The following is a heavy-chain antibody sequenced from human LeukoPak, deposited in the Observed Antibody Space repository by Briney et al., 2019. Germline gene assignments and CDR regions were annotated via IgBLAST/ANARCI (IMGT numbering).Heavy chain of an antibody. D-gene: IGHD6-6*01. J-gene: IGHJ5*02. CDR3: ARAGIAARRRWFDP. CDR1: GYTFTGYY. V-gene: IGHV1-2*02. CDR2: INPNSGGT. Sequence: ASVKVSCKASGYTFTGYYMHWVRQAPGQGLEWMGWINPNSGGTNYAQKFQGRVTMTRDTSISTAYMELSRLRSDDTAVYYCARAGIAARRRWFDPWGQGTLVTVSS.